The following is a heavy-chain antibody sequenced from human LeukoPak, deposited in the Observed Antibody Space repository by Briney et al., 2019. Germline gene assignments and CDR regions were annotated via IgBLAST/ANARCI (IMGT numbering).Heavy chain of an antibody. CDR2: IRYDDSIK. CDR1: GFTFSSYA. CDR3: AKNSGNYFEY. V-gene: IGHV3-30*02. D-gene: IGHD1-26*01. Sequence: GGSLRLSCAASGFTFSSYAMHWVRQAPGKGLEWVAYIRYDDSIKYYADSVRGRSTISRDSSKNTLLRQMNSLKAEDTAIYYCAKNSGNYFEYWGQGTLVIVSS. J-gene: IGHJ4*02.